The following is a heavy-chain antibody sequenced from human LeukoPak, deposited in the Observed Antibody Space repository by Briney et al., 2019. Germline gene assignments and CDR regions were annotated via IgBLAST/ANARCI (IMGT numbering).Heavy chain of an antibody. CDR1: GFTVSSNY. V-gene: IGHV3-53*01. Sequence: GSLRLSCAASGFTVSSNYMSWVRQAPGKGLEWVSVIYSGGSTYYADSVKGRFTISRDNSKNTLYLQMNSLRAEDTAVYYCARFSSWGFYFDYWGQGTLVTVSS. D-gene: IGHD3-16*01. J-gene: IGHJ4*02. CDR3: ARFSSWGFYFDY. CDR2: IYSGGST.